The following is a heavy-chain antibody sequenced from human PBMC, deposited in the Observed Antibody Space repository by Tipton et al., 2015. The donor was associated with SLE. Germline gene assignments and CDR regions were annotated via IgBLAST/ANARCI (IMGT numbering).Heavy chain of an antibody. J-gene: IGHJ4*02. Sequence: QVQLVQSGAEVKKPGASVKVSCKASGYTFTSYGISWVRQAPGQGLEWMGWISPHNGNTNYAQKFRGRATMTTDTSTSTAYMELRSLRSDDTAVYYCARDHLRQVDEVWGQGTLVTVSS. CDR1: GYTFTSYG. CDR2: ISPHNGNT. D-gene: IGHD5-12*01. CDR3: ARDHLRQVDEV. V-gene: IGHV1-18*01.